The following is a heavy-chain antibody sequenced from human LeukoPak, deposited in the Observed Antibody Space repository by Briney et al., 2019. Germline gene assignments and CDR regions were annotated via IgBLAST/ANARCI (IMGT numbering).Heavy chain of an antibody. Sequence: GGSLRLSCTASGFTFSTYSMNWVRQAPGKGPEWLSYISWGSNVIYYADSVKGRFTTSRDDAKNSLYLQMSNLRAEDTAVYFCARGGGLDVWGQGATVTVSS. V-gene: IGHV3-48*01. CDR3: ARGGGLDV. J-gene: IGHJ6*02. CDR2: ISWGSNVI. CDR1: GFTFSTYS. D-gene: IGHD3-16*01.